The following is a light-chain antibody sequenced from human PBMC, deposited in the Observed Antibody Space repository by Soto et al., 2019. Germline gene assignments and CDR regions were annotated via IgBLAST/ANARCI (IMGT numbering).Light chain of an antibody. V-gene: IGKV3-20*01. J-gene: IGKJ1*01. CDR3: QQSLNPKT. CDR2: GAS. CDR1: QSVSSIY. Sequence: ENVLTQSPVTLSLSPGERATLSCRASQSVSSIYVAWYQQKLGQAPRLLIYGASNRATGIPDRFSGSGSGTDFTLTIGRLEPEDFAVYYCQQSLNPKTFGQGTKVDIK.